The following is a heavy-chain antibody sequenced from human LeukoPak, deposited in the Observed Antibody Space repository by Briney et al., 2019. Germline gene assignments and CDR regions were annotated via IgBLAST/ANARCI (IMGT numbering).Heavy chain of an antibody. J-gene: IGHJ3*02. CDR2: ISGGSGTI. CDR3: AKDAPRSSGWYRGAFDI. D-gene: IGHD6-19*01. CDR1: GFTFSSYE. Sequence: PGGSLRLSCAASGFTFSSYEMNWVRQAPGKGLEWVSAISGGSGTIYYADSVRGRFTISRDNSKNTLYLQMNSLRAEDTALYYCAKDAPRSSGWYRGAFDIWGRGTMVTVSS. V-gene: IGHV3-23*01.